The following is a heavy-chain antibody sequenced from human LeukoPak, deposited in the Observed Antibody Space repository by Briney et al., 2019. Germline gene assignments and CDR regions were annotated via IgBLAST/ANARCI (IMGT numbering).Heavy chain of an antibody. D-gene: IGHD3-22*01. CDR3: AKTPGGDYYDSSGSTFDY. J-gene: IGHJ4*02. V-gene: IGHV3-9*01. CDR2: ISWNSGSI. CDR1: GFTFDDYA. Sequence: GGSLRLSCAASGFTFDDYAMPWVRQAPGKGLEWVLGISWNSGSIGYADSVKGRFTISRDNAKNSLYLQMNSLRAEDTALYYCAKTPGGDYYDSSGSTFDYWGQGTLVTVSS.